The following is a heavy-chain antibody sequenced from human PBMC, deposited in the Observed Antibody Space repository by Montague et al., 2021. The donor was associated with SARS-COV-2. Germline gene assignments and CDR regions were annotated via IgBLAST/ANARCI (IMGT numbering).Heavy chain of an antibody. J-gene: IGHJ4*02. CDR2: IDWDDDK. V-gene: IGHV2-70*04. Sequence: PALVKPTQTLTLTCTFSGLSLSTSGMRASWIRQPPGKALEWLARIDWDDDKFYSTSLKTRLTISKDTSKNQVVLTMTNMGPVDTATYYCARPYYDILTAYYTPFDYWGQGTLVTVSS. CDR3: ARPYYDILTAYYTPFDY. CDR1: GLSLSTSGMR. D-gene: IGHD3-9*01.